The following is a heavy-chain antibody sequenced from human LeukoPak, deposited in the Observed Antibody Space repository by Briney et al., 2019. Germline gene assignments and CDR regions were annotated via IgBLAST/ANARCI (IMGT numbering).Heavy chain of an antibody. CDR3: ARDRGGRYYYYMDV. CDR1: GFTFSSYS. J-gene: IGHJ6*03. V-gene: IGHV3-48*04. Sequence: GGSLRLSCAASGFTFSSYSMNWVRQAPGKGLEWVSYISSSSSTIYYADSVKGRLTISRDNAKNTLYLQMNSLRAEDTAVYYCARDRGGRYYYYMDVWGKGTTVTVSS. CDR2: ISSSSSTI. D-gene: IGHD3-10*01.